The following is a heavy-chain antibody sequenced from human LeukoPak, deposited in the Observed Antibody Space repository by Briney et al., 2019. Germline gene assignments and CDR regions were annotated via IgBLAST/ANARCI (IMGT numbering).Heavy chain of an antibody. CDR1: GFTVSSNY. CDR3: AREYATPRFNYYYYYMDV. CDR2: IYSGGST. V-gene: IGHV3-53*01. J-gene: IGHJ6*03. D-gene: IGHD2-8*01. Sequence: GGSLRLSCAASGFTVSSNYMSWVRLAPGKGLEWVSVIYSGGSTYYADSVKGRFTISRDNSKNTLYLQMNSLRAEDTAVYYCAREYATPRFNYYYYYMDVWGKGTTVTVSS.